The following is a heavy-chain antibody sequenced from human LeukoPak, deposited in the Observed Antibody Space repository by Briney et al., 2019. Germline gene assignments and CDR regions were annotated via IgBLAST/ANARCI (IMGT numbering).Heavy chain of an antibody. V-gene: IGHV1-2*02. CDR1: GYTFTGYY. CDR2: INPNSGGT. Sequence: EASVKVSCKASGYTFTGYYMHWVRQAPGQGLEWMGWINPNSGGTNYAQKFQGRVTMTRDTSISTAYMELSRLRSDDTAVYYCARGVAIIVYYYYYYMDVWGKGTTVTISS. CDR3: ARGVAIIVYYYYYYMDV. J-gene: IGHJ6*03. D-gene: IGHD2/OR15-2a*01.